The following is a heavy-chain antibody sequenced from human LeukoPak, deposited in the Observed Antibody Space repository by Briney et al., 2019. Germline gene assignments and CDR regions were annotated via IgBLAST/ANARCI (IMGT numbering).Heavy chain of an antibody. Sequence: SETLSLTCTVSGGSISSSSYYWGWIRQPPGKGLEWIGSIYYSGSTYYNPSLKSRVTISVDTSKNQFSLKLSSVTAADTAVYYCARAPRDYGVGGTPTYYFDYWGQGTLVTVSS. CDR2: IYYSGST. J-gene: IGHJ4*02. CDR1: GGSISSSSYY. CDR3: ARAPRDYGVGGTPTYYFDY. V-gene: IGHV4-39*07. D-gene: IGHD4-17*01.